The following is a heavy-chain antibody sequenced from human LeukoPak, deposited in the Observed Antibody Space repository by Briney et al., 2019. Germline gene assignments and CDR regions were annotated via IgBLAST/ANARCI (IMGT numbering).Heavy chain of an antibody. V-gene: IGHV3-7*01. CDR2: IKQDGSEK. D-gene: IGHD3-22*01. CDR3: ARDGTLSYYDSSGHNY. Sequence: GGSLRLSCAASGFTFSSYWMSWVRQAPGKGLEWVANIKQDGSEKYYVDSVKGRFTISRNNAKNSLYLQMNSLRAEDTAVYYCARDGTLSYYDSSGHNYWGQGTLVTVSS. J-gene: IGHJ4*02. CDR1: GFTFSSYW.